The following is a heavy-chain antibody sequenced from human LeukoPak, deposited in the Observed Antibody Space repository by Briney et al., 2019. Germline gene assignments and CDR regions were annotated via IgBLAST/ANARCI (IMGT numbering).Heavy chain of an antibody. J-gene: IGHJ5*02. CDR1: GFTFSTYS. D-gene: IGHD3-10*01. V-gene: IGHV3-21*01. CDR3: ARDREVELFSDNCFDP. CDR2: ISSSSSYI. Sequence: GGSLRLSCAASGFTFSTYSMNWVRQAPGKGLEWVSSISSSSSYIYYADSVKGRFTISRDNAKNSLYMQMNSLRAEDTAVYYCARDREVELFSDNCFDPWGQGTLVTVSS.